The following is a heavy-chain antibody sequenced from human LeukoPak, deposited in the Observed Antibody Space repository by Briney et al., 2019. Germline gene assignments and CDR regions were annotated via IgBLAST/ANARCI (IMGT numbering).Heavy chain of an antibody. D-gene: IGHD3-22*01. J-gene: IGHJ3*02. CDR3: ARDATMIVTRPYYAFDI. CDR1: GGSISSYY. V-gene: IGHV4-59*01. Sequence: SETLSLTCTVSGGSISSYYWSWIRQPPGKGLEWIGYIYYSGSTNYNPSLKSRVTISVDTSKNQFSLKLSSVTAADTAVYYCARDATMIVTRPYYAFDIWGQGTMVTVSS. CDR2: IYYSGST.